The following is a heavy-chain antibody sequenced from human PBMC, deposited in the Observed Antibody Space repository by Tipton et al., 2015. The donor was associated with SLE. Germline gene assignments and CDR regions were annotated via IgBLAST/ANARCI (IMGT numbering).Heavy chain of an antibody. CDR3: AIGTYYDSSVFDY. Sequence: TLSLTCTVSGGSISSHYWSWIRQPPGKGLEWIGYIYYSGSTYYNPSLKSRVTISVDTSKNQFSLKLSSVTAADTAVYYCAIGTYYDSSVFDYWGQGTLVTVCS. J-gene: IGHJ4*02. CDR2: IYYSGST. CDR1: GGSISSHY. V-gene: IGHV4-59*08. D-gene: IGHD3-22*01.